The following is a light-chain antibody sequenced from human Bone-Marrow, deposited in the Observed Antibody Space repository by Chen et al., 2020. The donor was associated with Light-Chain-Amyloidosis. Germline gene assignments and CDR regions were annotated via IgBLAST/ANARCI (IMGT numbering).Light chain of an antibody. CDR2: DDS. V-gene: IGLV3-21*02. CDR1: NIGSTS. Sequence: SHVLTQPSSVSVAPGQTATIACGGNNIGSTSVPWYQQTPGQAPLLVVYDDSDRPSGIPERLSGSNSGNTSTLTISRIEAGDEADYYCQVWDRSSDRPVFGGGTKLTVL. J-gene: IGLJ3*02. CDR3: QVWDRSSDRPV.